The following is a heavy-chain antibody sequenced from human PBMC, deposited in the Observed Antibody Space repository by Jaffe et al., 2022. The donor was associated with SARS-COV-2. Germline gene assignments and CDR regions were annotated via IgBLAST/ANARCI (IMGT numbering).Heavy chain of an antibody. CDR3: ARALGKWAGYSSGWRIDY. D-gene: IGHD6-19*01. Sequence: QVQLVESGGGVVQPGRSLRLSCAASGFTFSSYAMHWVRQAPGKGLEWVAVISYDGSNKYYADSVKGRFTISRDNSKNTLYLQMNSLRAEDTAVYYCARALGKWAGYSSGWRIDYWGQGTLVTVSS. J-gene: IGHJ4*02. CDR2: ISYDGSNK. CDR1: GFTFSSYA. V-gene: IGHV3-30-3*01.